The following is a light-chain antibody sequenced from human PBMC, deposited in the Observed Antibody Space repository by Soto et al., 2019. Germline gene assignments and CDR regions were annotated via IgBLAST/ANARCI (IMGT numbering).Light chain of an antibody. CDR3: QQRHMWPIT. Sequence: EIVLTQSPGTLSFSPRERATLSCRASQSFRGLLAWYQQKPGQAPRLLIYDAYNRATGIPPRFSGSGSGTDFTLTISSLEPEDSAVYYCQQRHMWPITFGQGTRLEI. V-gene: IGKV3-11*01. CDR1: QSFRGL. J-gene: IGKJ5*01. CDR2: DAY.